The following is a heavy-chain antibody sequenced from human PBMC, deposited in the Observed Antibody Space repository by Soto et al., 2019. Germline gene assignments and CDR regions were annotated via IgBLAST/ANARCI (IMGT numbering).Heavy chain of an antibody. CDR2: ISSSSSYI. V-gene: IGHV3-21*01. CDR3: ARDQVFITKTTEAYGMDV. J-gene: IGHJ6*02. Sequence: GSLRLSCAASGFTFSSYSMNWVRQAPGKGLEWVSSISSSSSYIYYADSMKGRFTISRDNAKNSLYLQMNRLRAEDTAVYYCARDQVFITKTTEAYGMDVWGQGTTVTVSS. CDR1: GFTFSSYS. D-gene: IGHD3-22*01.